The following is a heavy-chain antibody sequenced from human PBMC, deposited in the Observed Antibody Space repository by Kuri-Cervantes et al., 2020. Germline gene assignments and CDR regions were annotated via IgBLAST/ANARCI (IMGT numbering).Heavy chain of an antibody. D-gene: IGHD3-22*01. CDR1: GFTFDDYA. J-gene: IGHJ6*02. CDR2: ISWNSGSI. Sequence: GGSLRLSCAASGFTFDDYAMHWVRQAPGKGLEWVSGISWNSGSIGYADSVKGRFTISRDNAKNSLYLQMNSLRAEDTALYYCARDGDSSGYWPYYYYGMDVWGQGTTVTVSS. V-gene: IGHV3-9*01. CDR3: ARDGDSSGYWPYYYYGMDV.